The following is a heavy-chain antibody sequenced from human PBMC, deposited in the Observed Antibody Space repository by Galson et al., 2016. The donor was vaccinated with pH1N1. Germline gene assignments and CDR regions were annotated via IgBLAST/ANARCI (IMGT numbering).Heavy chain of an antibody. CDR1: GGTFSSSG. CDR2: IIPIFGTS. Sequence: SVKVSCKASGGTFSSSGINWVRQAPGQGLEWMGGIIPIFGTSKYAQKFQGRVTITADESTTTAYMELSRLISEDTAVYYGAREDYYDTDLSDWYFDLWGCGTLVTVSS. CDR3: AREDYYDTDLSDWYFDL. J-gene: IGHJ2*01. D-gene: IGHD3-22*01. V-gene: IGHV1-69*13.